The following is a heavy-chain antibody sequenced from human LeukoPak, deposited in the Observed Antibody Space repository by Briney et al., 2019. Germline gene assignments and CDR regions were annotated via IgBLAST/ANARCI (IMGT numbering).Heavy chain of an antibody. CDR1: GFTFSGYA. D-gene: IGHD6-19*01. CDR3: AKGMGRGSGWPFDY. Sequence: GGSLRLSCAASGFTFSGYAMSWVRQAPGKGLEWVSAISGSGGSTYYADSVKGRFTISRDNSKNTLYLQMNSLRAEDTAVYYCAKGMGRGSGWPFDYWGQGTLVTVSS. CDR2: ISGSGGST. J-gene: IGHJ4*02. V-gene: IGHV3-23*01.